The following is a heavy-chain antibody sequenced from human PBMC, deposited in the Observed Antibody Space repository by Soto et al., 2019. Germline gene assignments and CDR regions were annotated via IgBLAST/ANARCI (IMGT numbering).Heavy chain of an antibody. J-gene: IGHJ6*02. V-gene: IGHV3-21*01. D-gene: IGHD2-2*01. CDR2: ISSSGTYI. CDR3: ARDPSDCSSTSCWGYYALDV. Sequence: ESSLRLSCAASGFTFSTYSMNWVRQAPGKGLEWVSSISSSGTYIHYADSLKGRFTISRDNAKNSLYLQMISLRAEDTAVYYCARDPSDCSSTSCWGYYALDVWGQGTTVTVSS. CDR1: GFTFSTYS.